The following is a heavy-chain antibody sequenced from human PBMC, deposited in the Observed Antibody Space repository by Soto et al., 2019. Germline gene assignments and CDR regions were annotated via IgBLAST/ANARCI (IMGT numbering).Heavy chain of an antibody. CDR2: IYYSGST. CDR1: GGSISSGGYS. V-gene: IGHV4-39*02. CDR3: ARDKITGLFDY. J-gene: IGHJ4*02. D-gene: IGHD2-8*02. Sequence: SETLSLTCAVSGGSISSGGYSWSWIRQPPGKGLEWIGCIYYSGSTYYNPSLKSRVTISVDTSKNQFSLKLSSVTAADTAVYYCARDKITGLFDYWGQGTLVTVS.